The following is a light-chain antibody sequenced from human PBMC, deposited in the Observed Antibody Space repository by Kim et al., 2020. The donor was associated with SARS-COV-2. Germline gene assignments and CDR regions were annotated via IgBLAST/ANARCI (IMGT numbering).Light chain of an antibody. J-gene: IGLJ2*01. V-gene: IGLV3-19*01. CDR3: NSRDSSDNHVV. Sequence: SSELTQDPAVSVALGQTVRITCQGDSLRRYYASWYQQRPGQAPLLVIYGKNRRPSGIPDRFSGSSSGNTASLTITGAQAEDEADYYCNSRDSSDNHVVFG. CDR2: GKN. CDR1: SLRRYY.